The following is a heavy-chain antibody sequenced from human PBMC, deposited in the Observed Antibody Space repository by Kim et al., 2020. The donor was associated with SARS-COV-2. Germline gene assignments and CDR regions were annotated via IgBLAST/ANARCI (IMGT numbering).Heavy chain of an antibody. Sequence: GGSLRLSCAASGFTVSSNDMNWVRQAPGKGLEWVSVIYSDGSTYYADYAKGRCTISRDNSTNTLYLQMNSMRAEDTAVYYCARERASLTYDFWGRVYYDYGRDVWGQGTTVTVS. V-gene: IGHV3-53*01. CDR1: GFTVSSND. J-gene: IGHJ6*02. CDR3: ARERASLTYDFWGRVYYDYGRDV. D-gene: IGHD3-3*01. CDR2: IYSDGST.